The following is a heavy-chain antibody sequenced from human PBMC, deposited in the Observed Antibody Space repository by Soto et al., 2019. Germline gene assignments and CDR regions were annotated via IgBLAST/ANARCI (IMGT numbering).Heavy chain of an antibody. V-gene: IGHV3-30-3*01. D-gene: IGHD5-12*01. CDR2: ISDDGNNK. CDR3: ARDFLATSNYYYYGMDV. CDR1: GFTFSNYA. Sequence: GGSLRLSCAASGFTFSNYAMYWVRQAPGKGLEWMALISDDGNNKYYADSVKGRFTISRDNSKNTLYLQMNSLRAEDTAVYYCARDFLATSNYYYYGMDVWGQGTTVTVSS. J-gene: IGHJ6*02.